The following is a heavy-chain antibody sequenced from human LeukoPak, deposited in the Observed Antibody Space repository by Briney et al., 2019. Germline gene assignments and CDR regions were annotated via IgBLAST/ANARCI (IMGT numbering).Heavy chain of an antibody. V-gene: IGHV1-24*01. CDR1: GYTLTELS. CDR2: FNPEDGET. D-gene: IGHD3-10*01. J-gene: IGHJ6*03. Sequence: ASVKVSCKVSGYTLTELSMHWVRQAPGKGLEWMGGFNPEDGETIYAQKFQGRVTMTEDTSTDTAYMELSSLRSEDTAVYYCATNGERSSDNYYYYYYMDVWGKGTTVTVSS. CDR3: ATNGERSSDNYYYYYYMDV.